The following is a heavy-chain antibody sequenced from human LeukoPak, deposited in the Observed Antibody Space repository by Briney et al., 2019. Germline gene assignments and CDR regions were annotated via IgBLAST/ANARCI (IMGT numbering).Heavy chain of an antibody. Sequence: GGSLRLSCAASGFTFSSYGMHWVRQAPGKGLEWVAVIWYDGSNKYYADSVKGRFTISRDNSKNTLYLQMNSLRAEGTAVYYCAREGNRNYYGSGYDAFDIWGQGTMVTVSS. D-gene: IGHD3-10*01. CDR2: IWYDGSNK. CDR1: GFTFSSYG. CDR3: AREGNRNYYGSGYDAFDI. J-gene: IGHJ3*02. V-gene: IGHV3-33*01.